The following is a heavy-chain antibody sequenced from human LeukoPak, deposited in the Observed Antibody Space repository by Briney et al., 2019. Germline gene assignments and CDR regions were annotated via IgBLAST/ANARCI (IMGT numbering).Heavy chain of an antibody. V-gene: IGHV1-69*13. Sequence: SVKVSCKASGGTFSSYAISWVRQAPGQGLEWMGGIIPIFGTANYAQKFQGRVTITADEPTSTAYMELSSLRSEDTAVYYCARDARPITIFGVVTFDYWGQGTLVTVSS. J-gene: IGHJ4*02. CDR2: IIPIFGTA. CDR1: GGTFSSYA. CDR3: ARDARPITIFGVVTFDY. D-gene: IGHD3-3*01.